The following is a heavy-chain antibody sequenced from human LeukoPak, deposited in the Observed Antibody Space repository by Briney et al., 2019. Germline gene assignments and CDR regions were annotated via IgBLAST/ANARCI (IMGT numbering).Heavy chain of an antibody. V-gene: IGHV1-18*04. Sequence: ASVKVSCKASGYSFTSYGISWVRQAPGQGLEWMGWISAYNGNTNYAQKLQGRVTMTTDTSTSTAYMELRSLRSDDTAVYYCARLGIAAAENYFDYWGQGTLVTVSS. CDR2: ISAYNGNT. CDR1: GYSFTSYG. CDR3: ARLGIAAAENYFDY. D-gene: IGHD6-13*01. J-gene: IGHJ4*02.